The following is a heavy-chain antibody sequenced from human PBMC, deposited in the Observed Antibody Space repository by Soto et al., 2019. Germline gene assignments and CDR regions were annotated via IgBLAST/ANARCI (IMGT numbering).Heavy chain of an antibody. CDR1: GFTFSGYA. CDR2: TNGGGGGT. V-gene: IGHV3-23*01. CDR3: AKGRGGQQATWYFDL. J-gene: IGHJ2*01. Sequence: EVQLLESGGGLVQPGGSLRLSCAASGFTFSGYAMSWVRQAPGKGLQWVSTVTNGGGGGTYYADSVRGRFTISRDNSKNTLYLQMNSLRAEDSAVYYCAKGRGGQQATWYFDLWGRGTLVTVSS.